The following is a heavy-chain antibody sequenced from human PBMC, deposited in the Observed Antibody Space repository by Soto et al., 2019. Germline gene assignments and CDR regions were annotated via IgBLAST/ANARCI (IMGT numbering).Heavy chain of an antibody. CDR2: IIPVFGTA. V-gene: IGHV1-69*01. CDR1: GGNFRSYA. Sequence: QVQLVQSGAEVKKPGSSVKVSCRAYGGNFRSYAISWVRQAPGQGLDGMGGIIPVFGTANYAQQLEGRVTITADDSLRRADMERSSLRSEDTDLYYCARPDSGYDTFPPPPQYYYGMDVCGQGTTVTDS. D-gene: IGHD5-12*01. J-gene: IGHJ6*02. CDR3: ARPDSGYDTFPPPPQYYYGMDV.